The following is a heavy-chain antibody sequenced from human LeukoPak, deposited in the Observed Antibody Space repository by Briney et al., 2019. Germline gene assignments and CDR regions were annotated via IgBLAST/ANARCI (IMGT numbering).Heavy chain of an antibody. V-gene: IGHV1-69*02. CDR3: ASSDCSGGSCYPFDY. Sequence: SVKLSCKASGGTFTSYTISWVPQAPGQGLEWMGRIIPILGIANYAQKFQGRVTITANQSTSTAYMELSSLRSEDTAVYYCASSDCSGGSCYPFDYWGQGTLVTVSS. D-gene: IGHD2-15*01. CDR1: GGTFTSYT. J-gene: IGHJ4*02. CDR2: IIPILGIA.